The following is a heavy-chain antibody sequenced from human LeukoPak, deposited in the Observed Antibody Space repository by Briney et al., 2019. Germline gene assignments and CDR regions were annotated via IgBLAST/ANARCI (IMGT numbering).Heavy chain of an antibody. V-gene: IGHV3-23*01. Sequence: PGGSLRLSCAASGFTFSDYYMSWIRQAPGKGLEWVSGISDSGGSTYYADSVKGRFTISRDNSKNMLYLQMNSLRAEDTAVYYCTRDQTLYYWGQGTLVTVSS. CDR1: GFTFSDYY. CDR3: TRDQTLYY. J-gene: IGHJ4*02. CDR2: ISDSGGST.